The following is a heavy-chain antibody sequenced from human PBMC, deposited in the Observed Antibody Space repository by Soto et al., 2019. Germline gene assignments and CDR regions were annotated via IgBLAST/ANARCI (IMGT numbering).Heavy chain of an antibody. V-gene: IGHV1-18*01. Sequence: QVRLVQSGAEVKKPGASVKVSCKASGHTFNTYAITWVRQAPGQGLEWMGWISGYNGNTNYAQTLQGRGTMTTDTSTSTAYLELRSLRSDDTDVYYCARIVEYDSIPYYSADFWGQGTLVTVSS. CDR1: GHTFNTYA. D-gene: IGHD3-22*01. J-gene: IGHJ4*01. CDR3: ARIVEYDSIPYYSADF. CDR2: ISGYNGNT.